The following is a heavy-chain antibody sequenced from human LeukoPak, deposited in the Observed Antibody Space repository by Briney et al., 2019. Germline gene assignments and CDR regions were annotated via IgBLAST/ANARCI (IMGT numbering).Heavy chain of an antibody. CDR1: AFTFSDYA. CDR2: ISGSGGST. J-gene: IGHJ4*02. CDR3: AKDLTVAARLPFDY. V-gene: IGHV3-23*01. D-gene: IGHD6-6*01. Sequence: GGSLRLSCAASAFTFSDYAMSWVRQAPGKGLEWVSAISGSGGSTYYADSVKGRFTISRDNSKNTLYLQMNSLRAEDTAVYYCAKDLTVAARLPFDYWGQGTLVTVSS.